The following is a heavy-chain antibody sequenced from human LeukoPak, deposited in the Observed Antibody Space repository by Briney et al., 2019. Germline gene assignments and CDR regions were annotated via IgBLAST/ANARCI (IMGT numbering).Heavy chain of an antibody. Sequence: SETLSLTCTVSGGSISGYYWTWIRQPPGKGLEWIGQIHYSGKADYNPSLRSRITISVDTSKNQMSLKFSSVTAADTAVYYCARFGVYYDMGVWGQGTTVTVS. CDR1: GGSISGYY. CDR3: ARFGVYYDMGV. CDR2: IHYSGKA. J-gene: IGHJ6*02. V-gene: IGHV4-59*01. D-gene: IGHD3-16*01.